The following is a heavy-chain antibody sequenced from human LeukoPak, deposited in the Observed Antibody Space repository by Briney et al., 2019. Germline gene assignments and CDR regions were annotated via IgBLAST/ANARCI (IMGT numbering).Heavy chain of an antibody. J-gene: IGHJ5*02. CDR2: ISIYNGNT. CDR1: GYTFTNYG. CDR3: ARITYDFWSGYYMPDDP. Sequence: ASVNVSCKPSGYTFTNYGISWVRQAPGPGLGWMGWISIYNGNTDYAQKPRGRVTMTPDTSTSTAYMELRSLSADDPAVYCCARITYDFWSGYYMPDDPWGQGTLVTVSS. D-gene: IGHD3-3*01. V-gene: IGHV1-18*01.